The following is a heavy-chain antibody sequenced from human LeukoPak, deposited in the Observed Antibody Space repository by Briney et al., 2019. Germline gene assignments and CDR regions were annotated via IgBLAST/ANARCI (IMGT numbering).Heavy chain of an antibody. D-gene: IGHD3-22*01. CDR3: AKDVYDSSGYNYFDY. CDR1: GYTFTSYG. V-gene: IGHV1-18*01. CDR2: ISAYNGNT. J-gene: IGHJ4*02. Sequence: GASVKVSCKASGYTFTSYGISWVRQAPGQGLEWMGWISAYNGNTNYAQKLQGRVTMTTDTSTSTAYMELRSLRSDDTAVYYCAKDVYDSSGYNYFDYWGQGTLVTVSS.